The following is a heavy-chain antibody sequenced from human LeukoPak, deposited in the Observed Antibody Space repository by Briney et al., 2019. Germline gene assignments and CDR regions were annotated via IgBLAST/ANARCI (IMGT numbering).Heavy chain of an antibody. J-gene: IGHJ3*02. V-gene: IGHV3-11*01. CDR2: ISSSGSTI. CDR3: ARAGGSYPASEDDAFDI. CDR1: GFTFSDFY. Sequence: GGSMRLSCAASGFTFSDFYMSWIRQAPGKGLEWVSYISSSGSTIYYADSVKGRFTISRDNAKNSLYLQMNSLRAEDTAVYYCARAGGSYPASEDDAFDIWGQGTMVTVSS. D-gene: IGHD1-26*01.